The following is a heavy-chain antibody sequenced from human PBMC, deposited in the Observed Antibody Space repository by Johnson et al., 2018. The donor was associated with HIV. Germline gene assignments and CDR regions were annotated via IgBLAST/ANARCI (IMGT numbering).Heavy chain of an antibody. CDR1: GFSFDDYA. CDR3: ARDFVAFGECTAFDI. V-gene: IGHV3-9*01. CDR2: ISWNSGNI. J-gene: IGHJ3*02. D-gene: IGHD3-10*01. Sequence: QLVESGGGLVQPGRSLRLSCAASGFSFDDYAMHWVRQVAGKGLEWVSGISWNSGNIGYADSLKGRFTISRDNAKNSLYLQMNSLRAEDTALYYCARDFVAFGECTAFDIWGQGTLVTVSS.